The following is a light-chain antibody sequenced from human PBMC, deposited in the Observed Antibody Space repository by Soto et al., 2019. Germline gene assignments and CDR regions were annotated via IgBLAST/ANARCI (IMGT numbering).Light chain of an antibody. CDR3: SSYTTSTTVV. CDR2: EVS. V-gene: IGLV2-14*03. CDR1: SGDVGGYNF. J-gene: IGLJ1*01. Sequence: QSVLTQPASVFGSPGHSITFSCTGTSGDVGGYNFVSWYQQDPGKAAKLLIYEVSRRPSGVSNCSSGSKSGNTASLTISRLPPEVEADYYCSSYTTSTTVVFGTGTKV.